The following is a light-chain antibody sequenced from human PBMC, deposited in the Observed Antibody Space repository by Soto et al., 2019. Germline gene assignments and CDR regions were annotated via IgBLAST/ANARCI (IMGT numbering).Light chain of an antibody. J-gene: IGKJ1*01. V-gene: IGKV3-20*01. CDR1: QIFSSYY. Sequence: EIVLTQSPGTLSLSPGQRATLSCRASQIFSSYYLAWYQQKPGQAPRLLIYGASSRATGIPDRFSGSGSGTDVTLTIGRGEPEDCGVYYCHQYGSSPWMFGQGTKVEI. CDR2: GAS. CDR3: HQYGSSPWM.